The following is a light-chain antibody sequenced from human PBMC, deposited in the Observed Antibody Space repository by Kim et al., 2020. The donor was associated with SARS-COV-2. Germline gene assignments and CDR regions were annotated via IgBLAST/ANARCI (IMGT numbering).Light chain of an antibody. CDR2: GKN. CDR3: NSRDSSGNHWV. CDR1: RIRSYY. Sequence: ALGQTVRITCQGDRIRSYYASWYQQKPRQAPVLVIYGKNNRPSGIPDRFSGSSSGNTASLTITGAQAEDEADYYCNSRDSSGNHWVFGGGTQLTVL. V-gene: IGLV3-19*01. J-gene: IGLJ3*02.